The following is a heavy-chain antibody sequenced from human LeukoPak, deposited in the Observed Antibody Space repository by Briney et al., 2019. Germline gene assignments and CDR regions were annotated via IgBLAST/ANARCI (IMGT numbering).Heavy chain of an antibody. Sequence: GGSLRLSCAASGFTFNKYALHWVRQAPGKGLEYVSAISTKWDSTYYANSVKGRFTISRDNSKNTLYLQMGSLRAEDMAVYYCARYCNGGDCYSGYDYWGQGTLVTVSS. CDR1: GFTFNKYA. CDR2: ISTKWDST. V-gene: IGHV3-64*01. CDR3: ARYCNGGDCYSGYDY. D-gene: IGHD2-15*01. J-gene: IGHJ4*02.